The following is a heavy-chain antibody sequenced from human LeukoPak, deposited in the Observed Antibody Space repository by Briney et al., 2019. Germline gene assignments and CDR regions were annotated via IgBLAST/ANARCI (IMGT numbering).Heavy chain of an antibody. Sequence: GGSLRLSCEASGFTFSIYCMHWFRQVPGKGLVWVSRINEYGSTTNYADSVKDRFIISRDNAKNTLYLQMNSLRAEDSAVYYCARDVAGSGSRWGQGTLVTVSS. CDR2: INEYGSTT. CDR1: GFTFSIYC. V-gene: IGHV3-74*01. J-gene: IGHJ4*02. CDR3: ARDVAGSGSR. D-gene: IGHD3-10*01.